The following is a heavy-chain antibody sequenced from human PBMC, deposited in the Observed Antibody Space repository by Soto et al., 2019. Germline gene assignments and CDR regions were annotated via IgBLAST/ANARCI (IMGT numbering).Heavy chain of an antibody. CDR1: GGSISSYY. D-gene: IGHD5-12*01. CDR3: ARHKAWSGYDYLRWYFDL. Sequence: SETLSLTCTVSGGSISSYYWSWIRQPPGRGLEWIGYIYYSGSTNYNPGLKSRVTISEDTSKNQFSLKLSSVTAADTAVYYCARHKAWSGYDYLRWYFDLWGRGTLVTVSS. V-gene: IGHV4-59*08. J-gene: IGHJ2*01. CDR2: IYYSGST.